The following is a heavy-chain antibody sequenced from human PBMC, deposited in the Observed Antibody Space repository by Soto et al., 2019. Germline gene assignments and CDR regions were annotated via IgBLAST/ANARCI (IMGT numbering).Heavy chain of an antibody. CDR3: AKFDYDSSGSYFDY. Sequence: GGSLRLSYAASGFTFRGYGMSWVRQAPGKGLEWVSVISDSGGSIYYAASVRGRFTISRDNSKNTLYLQMNSLRAEDTAVYYCAKFDYDSSGSYFDYWGQGTLVTVS. CDR1: GFTFRGYG. V-gene: IGHV3-23*01. J-gene: IGHJ4*02. CDR2: ISDSGGSI. D-gene: IGHD3-22*01.